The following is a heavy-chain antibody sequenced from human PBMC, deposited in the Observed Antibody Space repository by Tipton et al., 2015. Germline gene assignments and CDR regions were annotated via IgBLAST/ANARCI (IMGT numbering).Heavy chain of an antibody. CDR3: AKATFISVATTEFDY. D-gene: IGHD6-19*01. Sequence: SLRLSCAASGFIFDDYAMHWVRQAPGKGLEWVSGISWNSGYIAYADSVKGRVTISRDNAKNYLYLQMNSLRPEDTAFYYCAKATFISVATTEFDYWGQGTLVTVSS. V-gene: IGHV3-9*01. CDR2: ISWNSGYI. CDR1: GFIFDDYA. J-gene: IGHJ4*02.